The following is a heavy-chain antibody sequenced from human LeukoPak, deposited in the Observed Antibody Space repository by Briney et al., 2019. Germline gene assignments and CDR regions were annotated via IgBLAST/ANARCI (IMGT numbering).Heavy chain of an antibody. CDR1: GYTFTGYH. Sequence: ASVKVSCKASGYTFTGYHMHWVRQAPGQGLEWMGRINPNSGDTNNAQKFQGRVTMTRDTSISTAYMDLSRLTSDDTAVYYCARDYCSSTSCLFDYWGQGTLVTVSS. V-gene: IGHV1-2*06. D-gene: IGHD2-2*01. CDR3: ARDYCSSTSCLFDY. J-gene: IGHJ4*02. CDR2: INPNSGDT.